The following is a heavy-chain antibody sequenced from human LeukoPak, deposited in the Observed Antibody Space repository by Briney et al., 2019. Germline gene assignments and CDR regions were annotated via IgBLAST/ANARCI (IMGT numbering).Heavy chain of an antibody. CDR2: IIPIFGTA. J-gene: IGHJ5*02. CDR1: GGTFSSYA. V-gene: IGHV1-69*13. CDR3: ARDRYYDKTLPYLSNWFDP. D-gene: IGHD3-22*01. Sequence: ASVKVSCKASGGTFSSYAISWVRQAPGQGLEWMGRIIPIFGTANYAQKLQGRVTITSDESTSTAYMELSSLRSEDTAVYYCARDRYYDKTLPYLSNWFDPWGQGTLVTVSS.